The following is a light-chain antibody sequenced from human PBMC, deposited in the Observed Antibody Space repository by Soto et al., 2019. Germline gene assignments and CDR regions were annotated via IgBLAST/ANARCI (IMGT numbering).Light chain of an antibody. J-gene: IGKJ4*01. CDR3: QQYASSPLT. CDR2: DAS. Sequence: EIELTQCPGTLSFSGGERATLSCRASQSVSSSYLAWYQQEPGQAPRLLIYDASSRATGIQDRFSGRGSGTDLTLTITRLHPADFSVYYCQQYASSPLTVGGGPKV. V-gene: IGKV3-20*01. CDR1: QSVSSSY.